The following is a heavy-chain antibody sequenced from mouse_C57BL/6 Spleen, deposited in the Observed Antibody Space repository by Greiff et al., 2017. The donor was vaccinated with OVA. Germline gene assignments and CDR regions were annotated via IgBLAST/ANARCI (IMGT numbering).Heavy chain of an antibody. D-gene: IGHD3-1*01. Sequence: QVQLQQPGAELVMPGASVKLSCKASGYTFTSYWMHWVKQRPGQGLEWIGEIDPSDSYTNYNQKFKGKSTLTVDKSSSTAYMQLSSLTSEDSAVYYGARKRSLSGNYFDYWGKGTTLTVSS. J-gene: IGHJ2*01. CDR3: ARKRSLSGNYFDY. V-gene: IGHV1-69*01. CDR1: GYTFTSYW. CDR2: IDPSDSYT.